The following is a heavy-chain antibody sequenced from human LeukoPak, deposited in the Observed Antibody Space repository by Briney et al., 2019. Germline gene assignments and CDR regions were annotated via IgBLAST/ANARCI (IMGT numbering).Heavy chain of an antibody. D-gene: IGHD3-3*01. CDR2: INSDGSST. Sequence: GGCLRLACAASGFTFSSYWMDWVRQAPGKVLGWVSRINSDGSSTSYADSVKGRFTICRDNAKNTQYLQMNSLRAEDTAVYYCARDRVEYYHFWSGYLGPDWGQGTLVTVSS. CDR1: GFTFSSYW. V-gene: IGHV3-74*01. CDR3: ARDRVEYYHFWSGYLGPD. J-gene: IGHJ4*02.